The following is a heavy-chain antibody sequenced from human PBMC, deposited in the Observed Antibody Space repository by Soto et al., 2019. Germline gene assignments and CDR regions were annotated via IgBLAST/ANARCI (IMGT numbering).Heavy chain of an antibody. J-gene: IGHJ4*02. CDR2: IYGRDT. D-gene: IGHD6-6*01. CDR3: VKGVGRTTSSDSF. Sequence: GGSLRLSCVASGFTFSTYAMAWVRQASGRGLEWVASIYGRDTYYADSVKGRFTISRDNSRSTLYLQMNSLGADDTALYYCVKGVGRTTSSDSFWGQGTLVTVSS. CDR1: GFTFSTYA. V-gene: IGHV3-23*05.